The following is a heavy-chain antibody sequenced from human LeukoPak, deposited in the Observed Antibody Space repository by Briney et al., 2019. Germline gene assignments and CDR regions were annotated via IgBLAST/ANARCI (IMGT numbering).Heavy chain of an antibody. V-gene: IGHV4-30-2*01. CDR2: IYHSGST. CDR1: GGSISSGGYS. Sequence: SETLSLTCAVSGGSISSGGYSWSWIRQPPGKGLEWVGYIYHSGSTYYDPSLKSRVTISVDRSKNQFSLKLSSVTAADTAVYYCARGGYSGYVGYFDYWGQGTLVTVSS. J-gene: IGHJ4*02. CDR3: ARGGYSGYVGYFDY. D-gene: IGHD5-12*01.